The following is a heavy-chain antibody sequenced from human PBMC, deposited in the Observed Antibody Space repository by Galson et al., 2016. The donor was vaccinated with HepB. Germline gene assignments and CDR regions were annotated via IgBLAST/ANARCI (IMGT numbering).Heavy chain of an antibody. CDR1: GFTFSSYW. CDR2: IKEDGSEK. CDR3: AKDTRGHSSAWYWYFDY. V-gene: IGHV3-7*03. Sequence: SLRLSCAASGFTFSSYWMNWVRQAPGKGLEWVANIKEDGSEKYYVDSVKGRFTISRDNAKNSLYLQLTSLRAEETAVYHCAKDTRGHSSAWYWYFDYWGQGTLVTVSS. J-gene: IGHJ4*02. D-gene: IGHD6-13*01.